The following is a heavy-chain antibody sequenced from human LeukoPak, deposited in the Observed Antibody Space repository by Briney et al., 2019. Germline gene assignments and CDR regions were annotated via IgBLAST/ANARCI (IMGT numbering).Heavy chain of an antibody. CDR1: GFIVSSNY. CDR2: IRSKAYGGTT. J-gene: IGHJ6*03. V-gene: IGHV3-49*04. D-gene: IGHD6-6*01. CDR3: TRYSSSSRRTKRENYYYYYYMDV. Sequence: GGSLRLSCAASGFIVSSNYMSWVRQAPGKGLEWVGFIRSKAYGGTTEYAASVKGRFTISRDDSKSIAYLQMNSLKTEDTAVYYCTRYSSSSRRTKRENYYYYYYMDVWGKGTTVTVSS.